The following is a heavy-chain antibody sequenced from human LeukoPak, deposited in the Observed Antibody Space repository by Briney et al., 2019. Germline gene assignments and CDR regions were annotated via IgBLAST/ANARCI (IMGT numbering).Heavy chain of an antibody. CDR2: ITGSDDRT. D-gene: IGHD3-22*01. CDR3: AKGPQLNSGYHPDY. CDR1: GFTFSSAA. Sequence: GGSLRLSCAASGFTFSSAAMTWVRQAPGNGLEWVSTITGSDDRTYYADSVRGRFTIYRDYSKNTVHLQMNSLRVEDTAIFYCAKGPQLNSGYHPDYWGQGILVTVSS. J-gene: IGHJ4*02. V-gene: IGHV3-23*01.